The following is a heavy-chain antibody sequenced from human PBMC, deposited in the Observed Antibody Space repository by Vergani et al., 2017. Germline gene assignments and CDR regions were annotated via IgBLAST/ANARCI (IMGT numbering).Heavy chain of an antibody. Sequence: QVQLVQSGAEVKKPGSSVKVSCKASGGTFSSYTISWVRQAPGQGLEWMGRIIPILGIANYAQKFQGRVTITADESTSTAYMELSSLRSEDTAVYYCARVWDDYYYYGMDVWGQGTTVTVSS. V-gene: IGHV1-69*02. J-gene: IGHJ6*02. D-gene: IGHD1-26*01. CDR3: ARVWDDYYYYGMDV. CDR2: IIPILGIA. CDR1: GGTFSSYT.